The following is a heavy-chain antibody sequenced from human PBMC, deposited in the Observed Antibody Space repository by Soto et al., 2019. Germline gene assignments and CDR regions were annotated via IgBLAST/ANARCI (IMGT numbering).Heavy chain of an antibody. CDR2: IYYSGST. D-gene: IGHD3-22*01. CDR1: GGSIRSYY. V-gene: IGHV4-59*01. Sequence: PSETLSLTCTFSGGSIRSYYWSLIRQPPGKGLEWIGYIYYSGSTNYNPSLKSRVTISVDTSKNQFSLKLSSVTAADTAVYYCARDVKDYYDSSGYYPMYFDYWGQGTLVTVSS. CDR3: ARDVKDYYDSSGYYPMYFDY. J-gene: IGHJ4*02.